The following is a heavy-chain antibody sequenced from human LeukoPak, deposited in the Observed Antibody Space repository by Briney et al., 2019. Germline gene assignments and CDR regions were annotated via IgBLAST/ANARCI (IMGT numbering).Heavy chain of an antibody. D-gene: IGHD4-17*01. CDR3: ARHRGDYGDYSFFDY. V-gene: IGHV4-59*08. J-gene: IGHJ4*02. CDR1: NNSLSSYY. CDR2: AFHTGST. Sequence: SETLSLTCTVSNNSLSSYYCSWIRQPPGKGLEWIGYAFHTGSTEYNPSLKSRVTILMDASKTQFSLKLNSVTAADTAVYYCARHRGDYGDYSFFDYWGQGILVTVSS.